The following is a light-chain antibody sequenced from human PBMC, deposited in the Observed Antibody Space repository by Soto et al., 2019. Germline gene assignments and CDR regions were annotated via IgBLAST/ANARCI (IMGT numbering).Light chain of an antibody. Sequence: EIVLTQSPGTLSLSPGERATLSCRASQRVDRSYLAWYQQKPGQAPRLLIYGAASRATVISDRFSGSGCWTEFSRNIRRLDSEDSAVYYCQQYGRPPQTFGEVTKVE. V-gene: IGKV3-20*01. CDR1: QRVDRSY. J-gene: IGKJ1*01. CDR3: QQYGRPPQT. CDR2: GAA.